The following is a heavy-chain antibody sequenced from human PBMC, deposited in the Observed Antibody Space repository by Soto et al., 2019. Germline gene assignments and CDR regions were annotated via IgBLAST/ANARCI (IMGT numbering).Heavy chain of an antibody. V-gene: IGHV3-11*03. J-gene: IGHJ4*02. Sequence: GSLRLSCVASGFTFSDYYMTWIRRAPGKGLEWLSYISTSSSFTNYADSVKGRFTISRDNSKNTLYLEMNSLRAEDTAVYYCARRTSGYFSYWGQGSLVTVSS. CDR2: ISTSSSFT. CDR1: GFTFSDYY. D-gene: IGHD6-19*01. CDR3: ARRTSGYFSY.